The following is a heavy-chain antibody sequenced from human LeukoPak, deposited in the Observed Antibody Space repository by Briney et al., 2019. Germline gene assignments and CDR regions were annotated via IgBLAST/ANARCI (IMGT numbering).Heavy chain of an antibody. J-gene: IGHJ4*02. Sequence: ASVEVSCKASGYTFSNYYMHWVRQAPGQGLEWMGLINPTRTGTNYAQKFRGRVTLTRDTSTTTVYMELSSLRSEDSAVYYCAREESGGYFDYWGQGTLVTVSS. CDR2: INPTRTGT. V-gene: IGHV1-46*01. CDR3: AREESGGYFDY. D-gene: IGHD2-8*02. CDR1: GYTFSNYY.